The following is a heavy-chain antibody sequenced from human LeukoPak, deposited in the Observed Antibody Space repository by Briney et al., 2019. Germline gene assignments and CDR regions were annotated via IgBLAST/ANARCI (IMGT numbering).Heavy chain of an antibody. J-gene: IGHJ4*02. CDR2: IYPGDSDT. D-gene: IGHD3-22*01. CDR1: GYSFTSYW. Sequence: GESLKISCKGSGYSFTSYWIGWVRQMPGKGLEWIGIIYPGDSDTRYSPSFQGQVTISADKSISTAYLQWSSLKASDTAMYYCARQPPLGYDSSGYNDYWGQGSLVTVSS. CDR3: ARQPPLGYDSSGYNDY. V-gene: IGHV5-51*01.